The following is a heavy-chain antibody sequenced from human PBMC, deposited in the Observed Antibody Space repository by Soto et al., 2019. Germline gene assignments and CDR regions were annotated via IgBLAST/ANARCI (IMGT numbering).Heavy chain of an antibody. CDR3: ARSGSEVDY. CDR2: IKEDGSQK. J-gene: IGHJ4*02. V-gene: IGHV3-7*01. Sequence: EVQLVESGGDLVQPGGSLRLSCAVSGFTFSHYWMTSVRQAPGKGLEWVANIKEDGSQKNYVDSVKGRFTVSRDNAKNSLYLQMNSLRAEDTAVYYCARSGSEVDYWGQGTLVIVSS. CDR1: GFTFSHYW. D-gene: IGHD3-10*01.